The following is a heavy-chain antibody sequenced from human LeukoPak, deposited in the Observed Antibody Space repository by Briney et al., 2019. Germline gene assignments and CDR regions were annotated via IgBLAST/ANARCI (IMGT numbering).Heavy chain of an antibody. V-gene: IGHV3-30*18. J-gene: IGHJ6*02. CDR2: ISYDGSNK. CDR3: AKDSRPSLYGDYWYYYYGMDV. Sequence: GSLRLSCAASGFTFSSYGMHWGRQAPGKGLEWVAVISYDGSNKYYADSVKGRFTISRDNYKNTLYLQMNSLRAEDTAVYYCAKDSRPSLYGDYWYYYYGMDVWGQGTTVTVSS. CDR1: GFTFSSYG. D-gene: IGHD4-17*01.